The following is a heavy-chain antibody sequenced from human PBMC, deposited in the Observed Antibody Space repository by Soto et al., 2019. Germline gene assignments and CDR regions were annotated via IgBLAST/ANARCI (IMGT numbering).Heavy chain of an antibody. Sequence: CKVSVYTLTELSMHWVRQAPGKGLEWMGGFDPEDGETIYAQKFQGRVTMTEDTSTATAYMELSSLRSEDTAVYYCAHIAAAPPHQPDYWGQGTLVTVSS. D-gene: IGHD6-13*01. J-gene: IGHJ4*02. CDR2: FDPEDGET. CDR1: VYTLTELS. CDR3: AHIAAAPPHQPDY. V-gene: IGHV1-24*01.